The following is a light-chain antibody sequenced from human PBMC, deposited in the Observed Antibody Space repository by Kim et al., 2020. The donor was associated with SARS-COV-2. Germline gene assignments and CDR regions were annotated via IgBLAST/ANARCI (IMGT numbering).Light chain of an antibody. Sequence: GQSSPTACTGTSSDVGSYNLVSWYQQHPGKAPKRMIYEVSKRPSGVSTRFSGSKSGNTASLTISGLQAEDEADYYCCSYAGSSTWVFGGGTQLTVL. CDR2: EVS. CDR1: SSDVGSYNL. CDR3: CSYAGSSTWV. V-gene: IGLV2-23*02. J-gene: IGLJ2*01.